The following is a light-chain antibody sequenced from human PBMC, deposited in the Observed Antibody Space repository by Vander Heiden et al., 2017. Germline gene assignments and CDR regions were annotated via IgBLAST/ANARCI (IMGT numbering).Light chain of an antibody. CDR3: QQSKTYRT. J-gene: IGKJ1*01. V-gene: IGKV1-5*03. CDR2: KAS. Sequence: DIQMTQSPSTLSASVGDRFTITCRASQTIDNWLAWYQQKAGQAPKLLIYKASTLKSGVPSRFSGSGSGTDFTLTISSLQPDDVATYYCQQSKTYRTFGQGTKVEVK. CDR1: QTIDNW.